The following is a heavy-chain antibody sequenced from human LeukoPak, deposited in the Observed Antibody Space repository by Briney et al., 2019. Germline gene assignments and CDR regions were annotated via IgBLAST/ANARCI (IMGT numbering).Heavy chain of an antibody. CDR2: ISGSGGST. J-gene: IGHJ4*02. CDR1: GFTFSSYG. D-gene: IGHD3-22*01. CDR3: AKGVTMIVVVITESYYFDY. V-gene: IGHV3-23*01. Sequence: GGSLRLSCAASGFTFSSYGMSWVRQAPGKGLEWVSAISGSGGSTYYADSVKGRFTISRDNSKNTLYLQMNSLRAEDTAVYYCAKGVTMIVVVITESYYFDYWGQGTLVTVSS.